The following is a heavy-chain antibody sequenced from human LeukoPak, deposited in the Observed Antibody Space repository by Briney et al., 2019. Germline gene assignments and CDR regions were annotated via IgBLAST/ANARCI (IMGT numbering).Heavy chain of an antibody. D-gene: IGHD3-22*01. Sequence: GGSLRLSCAASGFTFDDYGMSWVRQAPGKGLEWVSGINWNGGSTGYADSVKGRFTISRDNAKNSLYLQMNSLRAEDTALYYCARRYYYDSSGYFPFDYWGQGTLVTVSS. CDR2: INWNGGST. J-gene: IGHJ4*02. CDR3: ARRYYYDSSGYFPFDY. V-gene: IGHV3-20*04. CDR1: GFTFDDYG.